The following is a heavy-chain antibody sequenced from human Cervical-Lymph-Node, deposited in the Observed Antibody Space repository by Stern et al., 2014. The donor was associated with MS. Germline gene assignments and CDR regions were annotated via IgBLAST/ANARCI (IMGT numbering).Heavy chain of an antibody. V-gene: IGHV3-11*06. CDR1: GLTFSDYY. CDR2: ISSGSSYT. Sequence: VQLEESGGGLVKPGGSLRLSCVASGLTFSDYYMTWIRQAPGKGLEWLSYISSGSSYTNYADSVKGRFTISRDNAKNSLYLQMNSLRADDTAVYYCARHHYYDSSAGLDYWGQGTLVTVSS. J-gene: IGHJ4*02. CDR3: ARHHYYDSSAGLDY. D-gene: IGHD3-22*01.